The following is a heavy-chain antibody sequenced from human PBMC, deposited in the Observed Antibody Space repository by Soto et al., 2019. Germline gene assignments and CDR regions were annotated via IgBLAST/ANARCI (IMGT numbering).Heavy chain of an antibody. CDR2: VNHSVNSR. Sequence: ASVKVSCKASGYPFTAYYIHWIRQAPGQGLQWMGRVNHSVNSRTYAEKFQGRVTVTWDTSTSTVFLEMISLISEDSALYYCARGPPRGDYTTHFDHWGQGSLVTVSS. V-gene: IGHV1-46*01. J-gene: IGHJ5*02. CDR3: ARGPPRGDYTTHFDH. CDR1: GYPFTAYY. D-gene: IGHD5-12*01.